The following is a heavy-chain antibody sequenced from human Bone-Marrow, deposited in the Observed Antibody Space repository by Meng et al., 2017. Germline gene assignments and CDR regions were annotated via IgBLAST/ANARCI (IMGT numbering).Heavy chain of an antibody. CDR3: ARDEDISAAGKLFGDY. Sequence: QSGLELTRPGSSLNLSCKPPGYTFAAYWIHWLRQAPGQGLEWMGRIDPNNDHTQYAQNFQGRVTMTSDTSISTVYMELNGLRSDDTAVYYCARDEDISAAGKLFGDYWGQGTLVTVSS. CDR1: GYTFAAYW. D-gene: IGHD6-13*01. V-gene: IGHV1-2*06. CDR2: IDPNNDHT. J-gene: IGHJ4*02.